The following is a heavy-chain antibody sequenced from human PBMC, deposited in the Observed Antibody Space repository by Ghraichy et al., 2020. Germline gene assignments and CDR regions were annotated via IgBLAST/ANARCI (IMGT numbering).Heavy chain of an antibody. V-gene: IGHV4-34*01. Sequence: SETLSLTCAVYGGSFNDYYWSWIRQPPGKGLEWIGQINHRGDTNYNPSLKSRVTISVDTSKNQFSLKLSSVTAADTAVYYCARAHIKLFDVFMVPLNFDYWGQGTLVTV. CDR3: ARAHIKLFDVFMVPLNFDY. D-gene: IGHD3-3*01. J-gene: IGHJ4*02. CDR1: GGSFNDYY. CDR2: INHRGDT.